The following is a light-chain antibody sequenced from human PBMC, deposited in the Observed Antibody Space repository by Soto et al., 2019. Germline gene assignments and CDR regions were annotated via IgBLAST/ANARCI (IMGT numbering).Light chain of an antibody. Sequence: DIQMTQSPSSLSASVGDRVTITCRASQSISTYLNWYQQKPEKAPKHLISAASSLQSRVTSRFSGSGSGTDFTLTISGLHPEDFAIYYCQQSYSTRRTFGQGTMVDIK. CDR2: AAS. CDR1: QSISTY. CDR3: QQSYSTRRT. V-gene: IGKV1-39*01. J-gene: IGKJ1*01.